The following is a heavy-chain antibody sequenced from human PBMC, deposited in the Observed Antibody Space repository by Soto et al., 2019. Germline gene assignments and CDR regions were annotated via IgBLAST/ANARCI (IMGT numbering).Heavy chain of an antibody. CDR1: GASVSGYY. J-gene: IGHJ6*02. V-gene: IGHV3-48*02. CDR3: ASSGSGSYPYYYYGMDV. Sequence: ETLSLTCTVSGASVSGYYWSWVRQAPGKGLEWVSYISSSSSTIYYADSVKGRFTISRDNAKNSLYLQMNSLRDEDTAVYYCASSGSGSYPYYYYGMDVWGQGTTVTVSS. CDR2: ISSSSSTI. D-gene: IGHD3-10*01.